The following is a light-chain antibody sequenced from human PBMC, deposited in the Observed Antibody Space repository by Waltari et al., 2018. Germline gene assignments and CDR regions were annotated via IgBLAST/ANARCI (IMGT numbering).Light chain of an antibody. J-gene: IGKJ1*01. V-gene: IGKV1-39*01. CDR2: AGS. CDR1: QCISNY. Sequence: DIQMTQSPSSLSASVGDRVTITCRASQCISNYVNWYQHKPGKAPKLLIYAGSTLQSGVPSRFSGSGSGTDFSLTISSLQPEDFATYYCQQSYSTLFWTFGQGTKVEIK. CDR3: QQSYSTLFWT.